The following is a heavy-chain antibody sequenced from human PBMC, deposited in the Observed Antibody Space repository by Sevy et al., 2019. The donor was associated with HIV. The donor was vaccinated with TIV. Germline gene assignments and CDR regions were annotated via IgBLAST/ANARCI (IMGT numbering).Heavy chain of an antibody. Sequence: GGSLRLSCAASGFTFSNAWMSWVRQAPGKGLEWVGRIKSKTDGGTTDYAAPVKGRFTISRDDSKNTLYLQMNSLKTEDTAVYYCTTEFGGSYWGDDAFDIWGQGTMVTVSS. V-gene: IGHV3-15*01. CDR3: TTEFGGSYWGDDAFDI. J-gene: IGHJ3*02. D-gene: IGHD1-26*01. CDR1: GFTFSNAW. CDR2: IKSKTDGGTT.